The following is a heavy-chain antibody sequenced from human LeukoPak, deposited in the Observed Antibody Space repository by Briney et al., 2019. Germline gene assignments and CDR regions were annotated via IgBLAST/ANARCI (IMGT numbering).Heavy chain of an antibody. CDR3: AKAGYNSGWYFDY. D-gene: IGHD6-19*01. CDR1: GFTFSSYA. J-gene: IGHJ4*02. CDR2: ISGSGGST. Sequence: GGSLRLSCAASGFTFSSYAMSWVRQAPGKGLEWISSISGSGGSTYSADSVKGRFTISRDNSKNTLYLQMNSLRAEDTALYYCAKAGYNSGWYFDYWGQGTLVTVSS. V-gene: IGHV3-23*01.